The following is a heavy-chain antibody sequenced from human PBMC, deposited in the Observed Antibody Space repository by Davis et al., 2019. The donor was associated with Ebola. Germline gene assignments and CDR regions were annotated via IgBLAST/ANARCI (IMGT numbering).Heavy chain of an antibody. V-gene: IGHV4-59*01. CDR1: GGSFSGYY. CDR3: ARGGMATTRVDY. CDR2: IYHNGST. J-gene: IGHJ4*02. D-gene: IGHD5-24*01. Sequence: MPSETLSLTCAVYGGSFSGYYWSWIRQSPGKGLEWIGHIYHNGSTNYNPSLKSRVTISRDTSKNQFSLKVNSVAAADTAVYYCARGGMATTRVDYWGQGTLVTVSS.